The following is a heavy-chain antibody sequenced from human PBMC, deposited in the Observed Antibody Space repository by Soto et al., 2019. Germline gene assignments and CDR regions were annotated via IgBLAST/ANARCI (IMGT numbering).Heavy chain of an antibody. CDR3: ARDRYDFWSGPVHYYGMDV. CDR1: GFTFSSYA. D-gene: IGHD3-3*01. Sequence: QVQLVESGGGVVQPGRSLRLSCAASGFTFSSYAMHWVRQAPGKGLEWVAVISYDGSNKYYADSVKGRFTISRDNSKNTLYLQMNSLRAEDTAVYYCARDRYDFWSGPVHYYGMDVWGQGTTVTVSS. CDR2: ISYDGSNK. J-gene: IGHJ6*02. V-gene: IGHV3-30-3*01.